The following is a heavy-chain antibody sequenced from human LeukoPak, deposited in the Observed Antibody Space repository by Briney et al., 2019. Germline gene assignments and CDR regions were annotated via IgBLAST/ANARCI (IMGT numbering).Heavy chain of an antibody. D-gene: IGHD3-3*01. CDR1: GGSISRSSYN. CDR2: IYYSGRT. V-gene: IGHV4-39*01. J-gene: IGHJ5*02. Sequence: PSETLSLTCSASGGSISRSSYNWGWIRQPPGKGLEWIGSIYYSGRTYHNPSLKSRVTISVDTSKNQFSLKLSSVTAADTAVYYCARIITYYDFSCWFDPWGQGTLVTVSS. CDR3: ARIITYYDFSCWFDP.